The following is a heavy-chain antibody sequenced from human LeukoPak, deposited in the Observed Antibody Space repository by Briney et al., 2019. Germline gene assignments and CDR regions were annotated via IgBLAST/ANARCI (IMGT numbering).Heavy chain of an antibody. D-gene: IGHD3-3*01. CDR1: GFTFSSYG. J-gene: IGHJ4*02. Sequence: GGSLRLSCAASGFTFSSYGMHWVRQAPGKGLEWVAFIRYDGSNKYYADSVKGRFTISRDNSKNTLYLQMNSLRAEDTAVYHCAKDPDDFWSGYFDYWGQGTLVTVSS. CDR2: IRYDGSNK. CDR3: AKDPDDFWSGYFDY. V-gene: IGHV3-30*02.